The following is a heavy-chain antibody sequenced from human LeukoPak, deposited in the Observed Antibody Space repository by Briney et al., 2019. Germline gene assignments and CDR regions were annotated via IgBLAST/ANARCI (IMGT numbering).Heavy chain of an antibody. CDR3: ARGNYDFWSGYYGYYYGMDV. J-gene: IGHJ6*02. D-gene: IGHD3-3*01. CDR2: IKQDGSEK. V-gene: IGHV3-7*03. Sequence: AGGSLRLSCAASGFTFSSYWMSWVRQAPGKGLEWVASIKQDGSEKYYVDSVKGRFTISRDNAKNSLYLQMNSLRAEDTAVYYCARGNYDFWSGYYGYYYGMDVWGQGTTVTVSS. CDR1: GFTFSSYW.